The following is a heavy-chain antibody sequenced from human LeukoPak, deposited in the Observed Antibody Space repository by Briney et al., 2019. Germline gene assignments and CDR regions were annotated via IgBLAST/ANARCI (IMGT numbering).Heavy chain of an antibody. Sequence: SETLSLTCAVYGGSFSGYYWGWIRQPPGKGLEWIGSIYYSGSTYYNPSLKSRVTISVDTSKNQFSLKLSSVTAADTAVYYCARNDFWSGYYPYNWFDPWGQGTLVTVSS. CDR1: GGSFSGYY. D-gene: IGHD3-3*01. CDR3: ARNDFWSGYYPYNWFDP. V-gene: IGHV4-39*01. CDR2: IYYSGST. J-gene: IGHJ5*02.